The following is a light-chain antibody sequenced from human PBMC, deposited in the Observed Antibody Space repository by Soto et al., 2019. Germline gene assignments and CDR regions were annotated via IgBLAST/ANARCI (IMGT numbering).Light chain of an antibody. J-gene: IGKJ1*01. V-gene: IGKV1-5*03. CDR2: KAS. CDR3: QQYNTFSRT. CDR1: QYVRNW. Sequence: DIQMTQSPSTLSASVGDGVTISCRASQYVRNWLAWYQQKPGKAPRLLISKASSLQDGVPSRFSGSGSGTQFTLNITSLQPDDVATYSCQQYNTFSRTFGQGTRVDIK.